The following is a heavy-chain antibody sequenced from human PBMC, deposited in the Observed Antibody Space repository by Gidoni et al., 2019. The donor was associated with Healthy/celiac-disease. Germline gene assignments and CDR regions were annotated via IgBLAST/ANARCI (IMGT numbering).Heavy chain of an antibody. CDR1: GGTFSSYA. Sequence: QVQLVQSGAEVKKPGSSVKVSCKASGGTFSSYAISWVRQAPGQGLEWMGGIIPIFGTANYAQKFQGRVTITADESTSTAYMELSSLRSEDTAVYYCARDHCSSTSCPTIAVAGTGPGNWFDPWGQGTLVTVSS. V-gene: IGHV1-69*01. CDR2: IIPIFGTA. CDR3: ARDHCSSTSCPTIAVAGTGPGNWFDP. D-gene: IGHD2-2*01. J-gene: IGHJ5*02.